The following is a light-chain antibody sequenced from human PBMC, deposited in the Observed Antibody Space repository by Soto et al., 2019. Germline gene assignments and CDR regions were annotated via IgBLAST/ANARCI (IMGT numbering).Light chain of an antibody. Sequence: QSVLTQPPSASGTPGQRVTISCSGSSSNIGSNTVNWYQQLPGTAPKLLIYSNNQRPSGVPERFSGSKSGTSASLAISGFQSEDEADYYCAAWDDSLNGLFGGGTKLTVL. V-gene: IGLV1-44*01. CDR1: SSNIGSNT. CDR2: SNN. J-gene: IGLJ2*01. CDR3: AAWDDSLNGL.